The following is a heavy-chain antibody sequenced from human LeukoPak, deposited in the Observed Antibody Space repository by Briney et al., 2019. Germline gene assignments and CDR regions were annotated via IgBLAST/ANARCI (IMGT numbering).Heavy chain of an antibody. CDR3: ARVLGTYFDY. J-gene: IGHJ4*02. CDR2: IYYSGST. V-gene: IGHV4-39*07. Sequence: KPSETLSLTCTVSGGSISSSSYYWGWIRQPPGKGLEWIGSIYYSGSTYYNPSLKSRVTISVDTSKNQFSLKLSSVTAADTAVYYCARVLGTYFDYWGQGTLVTVSS. D-gene: IGHD7-27*01. CDR1: GGSISSSSYY.